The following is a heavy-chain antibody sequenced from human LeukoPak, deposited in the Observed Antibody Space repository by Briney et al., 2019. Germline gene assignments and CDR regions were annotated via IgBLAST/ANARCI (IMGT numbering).Heavy chain of an antibody. D-gene: IGHD5-18*01. V-gene: IGHV3-48*03. CDR3: VRDSGYNYGYGRYFDY. CDR2: ISSSGSTI. J-gene: IGHJ4*02. CDR1: GFTFSSYE. Sequence: GGSLRLSCAASGFTFSSYEMNWVRQAPGKGLEWVSYISSSGSTIYYADSVKGRFTISRDNAKNSLYLQMNSLRAEDTAVYYCVRDSGYNYGYGRYFDYWGQGTLVSVSS.